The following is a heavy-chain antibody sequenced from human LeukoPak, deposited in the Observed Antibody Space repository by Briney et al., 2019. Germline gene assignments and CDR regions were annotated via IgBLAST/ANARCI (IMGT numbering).Heavy chain of an antibody. CDR3: ARGDGDYGFDY. CDR2: ISSSSSYI. V-gene: IGHV3-21*01. CDR1: GFTFSSYS. Sequence: GSLRLSCAASGFTFSSYSMNWVRQAPGKGLEWVSSISSSSSYIYYADSVKGRFTISRDNAKNSLYLQMNSLRAEDTAVYYCARGDGDYGFDYWGQGTLVTVSS. D-gene: IGHD4-17*01. J-gene: IGHJ4*02.